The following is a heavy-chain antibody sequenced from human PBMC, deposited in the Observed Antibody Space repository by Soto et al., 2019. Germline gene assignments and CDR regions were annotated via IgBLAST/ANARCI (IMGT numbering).Heavy chain of an antibody. CDR2: IIPMFGTA. CDR1: GGSFSSSA. D-gene: IGHD3-22*01. Sequence: QVQLVQSGAEVKKPGSSVKVSCKASGGSFSSSAFSWVRQAPGQGLEWMGGIIPMFGTANYAQKFQGRVTIFADNSTSIVYMELSSLRFEDTAVYYCARGRYDSSGYDFDYWGQGTLVTIST. J-gene: IGHJ4*02. CDR3: ARGRYDSSGYDFDY. V-gene: IGHV1-69*06.